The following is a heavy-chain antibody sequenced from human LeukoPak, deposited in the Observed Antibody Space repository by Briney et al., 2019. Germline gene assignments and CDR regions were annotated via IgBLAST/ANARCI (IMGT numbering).Heavy chain of an antibody. D-gene: IGHD4/OR15-4a*01. V-gene: IGHV3-73*01. CDR1: GFTFSDST. CDR2: IRNKANNYAT. CDR3: VRGATSGSYYGLGV. J-gene: IGHJ6*01. Sequence: GGSLRLSCAASGFTFSDSTMHWVPQASGRGLEWVGRIRNKANNYATAYATSVKGRFTLSRDDSKNTAYLQMNSLKTEDTALYYCVRGATSGSYYGLGVWGQGGTVTVYS.